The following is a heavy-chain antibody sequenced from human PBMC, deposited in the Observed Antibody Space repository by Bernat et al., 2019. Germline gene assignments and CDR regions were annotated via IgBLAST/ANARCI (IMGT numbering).Heavy chain of an antibody. V-gene: IGHV3-23*01. CDR2: IGRSGTNT. CDR3: AKVLTGYYYYMDV. CDR1: GFTFSSYA. J-gene: IGHJ6*03. Sequence: EVQLFESGGDLIQPGGSLRLSCAASGFTFSSYAISWVRQAPGKGLGGASGIGRSGTNTYYADSVKGRFTISRDNSKNTVYLQMNSLRADDTAVYYCAKVLTGYYYYMDVWGKGTTVTVSS.